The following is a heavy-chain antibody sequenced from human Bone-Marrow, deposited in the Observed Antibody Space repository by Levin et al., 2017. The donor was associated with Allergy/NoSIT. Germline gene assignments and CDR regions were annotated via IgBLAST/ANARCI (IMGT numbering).Heavy chain of an antibody. J-gene: IGHJ4*02. V-gene: IGHV3-30-3*01. Sequence: HPGGSLRLSCAASGFTFSSYAMHWVRQAPGKGLEWVAVISYDGSNKYYADSVKGRFTISRDNSKNTLYLQMNSLRAEDTAVYYCARAYPPYSSGWYSYKKNYFDYWGQGTLVTVSS. D-gene: IGHD6-19*01. CDR1: GFTFSSYA. CDR2: ISYDGSNK. CDR3: ARAYPPYSSGWYSYKKNYFDY.